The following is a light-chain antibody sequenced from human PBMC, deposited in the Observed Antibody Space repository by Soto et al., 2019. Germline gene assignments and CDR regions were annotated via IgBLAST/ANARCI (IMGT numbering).Light chain of an antibody. CDR1: QSVSSN. Sequence: ESVMTQAPAPLAVSPGGRATLSCRASQSVSSNLAWYQQEPGQAPPLXXYGASTRATGIPARFSGSGSGTEYTLTISSLQSEDFSVYYCQQYNNRPAITFGQGTRLEI. CDR3: QQYNNRPAIT. CDR2: GAS. J-gene: IGKJ5*01. V-gene: IGKV3D-15*01.